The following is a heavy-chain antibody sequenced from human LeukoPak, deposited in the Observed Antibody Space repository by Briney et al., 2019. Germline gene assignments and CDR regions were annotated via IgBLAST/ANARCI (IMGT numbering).Heavy chain of an antibody. V-gene: IGHV3-7*01. J-gene: IGHJ3*02. D-gene: IGHD2-21*02. CDR1: GFTFSSYW. Sequence: GGSLRLSCAASGFTFSSYWMSWVRQAPGKGLEWVANIKQDGSEKYYVDSVKGRFTISRDNAKNSLYLQMNSMRAEDTAVYYCARESSVIVVVTAITNDAFDIWGQGTMVTVSS. CDR3: ARESSVIVVVTAITNDAFDI. CDR2: IKQDGSEK.